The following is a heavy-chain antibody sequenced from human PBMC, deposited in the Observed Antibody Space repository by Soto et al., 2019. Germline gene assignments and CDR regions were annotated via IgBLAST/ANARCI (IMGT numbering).Heavy chain of an antibody. CDR1: GYAFTTYG. V-gene: IGHV1-18*01. CDR2: ISAHNGNT. CDR3: ARGRDGDY. D-gene: IGHD6-6*01. J-gene: IGHJ4*02. Sequence: QVHLVQSGAEVKKPGASVKVSCKGSGYAFTTYGITWVRQAPGQGLEWMGWISAHNGNTNYAQKLQGRVTVTRDTSTSTAYMELRSLRSDHTAVYYCARGRDGDYWGQGALVTVSS.